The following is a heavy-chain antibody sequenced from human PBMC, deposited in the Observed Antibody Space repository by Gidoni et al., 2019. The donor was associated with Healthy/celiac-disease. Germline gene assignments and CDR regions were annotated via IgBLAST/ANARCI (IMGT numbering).Heavy chain of an antibody. CDR2: ISSSSSYI. Sequence: EVQLVESGGGLVKPGGSLRLSCAASGLTFSSYSMNWVRQAPGKGLEWVSSISSSSSYIYYADSVKGRFTISRDNAKNSLYLQMNSLRAEDTAVYYCARDLLAAAGGYWGQGTLVTVSS. CDR3: ARDLLAAAGGY. J-gene: IGHJ4*02. D-gene: IGHD6-13*01. V-gene: IGHV3-21*01. CDR1: GLTFSSYS.